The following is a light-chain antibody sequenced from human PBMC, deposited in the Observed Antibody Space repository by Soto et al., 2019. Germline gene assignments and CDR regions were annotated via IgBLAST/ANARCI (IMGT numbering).Light chain of an antibody. J-gene: IGKJ1*01. CDR3: QQYNNWPPWT. CDR2: GAS. V-gene: IGKV3-15*01. Sequence: EIVMTQSPATLSVSPGERATLSCRASQSISSNLAWYQQNPGQAPRLLIYGASTRATGIPARFSGSGSGTEFTLTISSLQSEDFAVYYCQQYNNWPPWTLGQGTKVDIK. CDR1: QSISSN.